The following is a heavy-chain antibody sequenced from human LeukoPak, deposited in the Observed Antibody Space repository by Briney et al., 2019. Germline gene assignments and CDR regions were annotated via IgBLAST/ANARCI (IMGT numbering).Heavy chain of an antibody. J-gene: IGHJ4*02. CDR1: GVSISSGGYY. CDR3: ARDLYGSGSYGY. CDR2: FYYSDNT. V-gene: IGHV4-31*03. Sequence: PSQTLSLTCTVSGVSISSGGYYWSWIRQHPGKGLEWIGYFYYSDNTYYNPSLKSRVAISADTSKNQFSLNLSSVTAADTAVYYCARDLYGSGSYGYWGQGTLVTVSP. D-gene: IGHD3-10*01.